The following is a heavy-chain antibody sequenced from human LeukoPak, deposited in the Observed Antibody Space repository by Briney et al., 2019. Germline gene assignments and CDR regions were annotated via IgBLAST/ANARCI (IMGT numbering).Heavy chain of an antibody. CDR1: GFTVSSTY. V-gene: IGHV3-53*01. Sequence: GGSLRLSCAASGFTVSSTYMAWVRQAPGKGLEWVSVINSGGRTNYADSVKGRFTISRDNSKNTLYLQMNSLRAEDTAMYYCARGDYGSDYWGQGTLVTVSS. D-gene: IGHD4-17*01. J-gene: IGHJ4*02. CDR3: ARGDYGSDY. CDR2: INSGGRT.